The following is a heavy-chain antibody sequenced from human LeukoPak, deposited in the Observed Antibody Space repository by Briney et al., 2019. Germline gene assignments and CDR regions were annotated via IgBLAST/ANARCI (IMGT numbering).Heavy chain of an antibody. Sequence: PSGTLSLTCAVSGGSISSSNWWSWVRQPPGKGLEWIGEIFHSGSTSYNPSLKSRVTISVDKSKNQFSLKLSSVTAADTAVYYCARDHCSGGGCSPNHHWYFDLWGRGTLVTVSS. CDR1: GGSISSSNW. CDR2: IFHSGST. V-gene: IGHV4-4*02. J-gene: IGHJ2*01. CDR3: ARDHCSGGGCSPNHHWYFDL. D-gene: IGHD2-15*01.